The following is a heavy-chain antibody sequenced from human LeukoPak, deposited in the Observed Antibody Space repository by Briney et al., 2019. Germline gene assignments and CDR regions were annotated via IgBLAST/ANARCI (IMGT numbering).Heavy chain of an antibody. Sequence: SETLSLTCIVSGGSISSYYWSWIRQPPGKGLEWIGYIYYSGSTNYNPSLKSRVTISVDTSKNQFSLKLSSVTAADTAVYYCAREGALPTLFDYWGQGTLVTVSS. CDR2: IYYSGST. J-gene: IGHJ4*02. CDR1: GGSISSYY. D-gene: IGHD1-26*01. CDR3: AREGALPTLFDY. V-gene: IGHV4-59*01.